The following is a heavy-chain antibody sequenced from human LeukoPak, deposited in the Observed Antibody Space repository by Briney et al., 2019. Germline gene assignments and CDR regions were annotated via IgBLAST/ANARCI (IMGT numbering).Heavy chain of an antibody. CDR3: ARSSDTAMDLLDY. D-gene: IGHD5-18*01. CDR1: GYTFTGYY. V-gene: IGHV1-2*06. Sequence: ASVTVSCKASGYTFTGYYMHWVRQDPGQGLEWMGRINPNSGGTNYAQKFQGRVTMTRDTSISTAYMELSRLRSDGTAVYYCARSSDTAMDLLDYWGQGTLVTVSS. CDR2: INPNSGGT. J-gene: IGHJ4*02.